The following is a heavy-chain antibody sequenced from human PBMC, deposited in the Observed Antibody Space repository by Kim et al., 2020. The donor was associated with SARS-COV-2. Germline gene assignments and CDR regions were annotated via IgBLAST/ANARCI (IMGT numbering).Heavy chain of an antibody. CDR2: IKQDGSEI. J-gene: IGHJ4*02. CDR3: ARDGRYSSAFHGGY. V-gene: IGHV3-7*01. Sequence: GGSLRLSCAASGFTFSSYSMSWVRQAPGKGLEWVANIKQDGSEIYYVDSVKGRFTISRDNAKNSLYLQMNSLRAEDTAVYYCARDGRYSSAFHGGYWGQGTLVTVSS. CDR1: GFTFSSYS. D-gene: IGHD6-19*01.